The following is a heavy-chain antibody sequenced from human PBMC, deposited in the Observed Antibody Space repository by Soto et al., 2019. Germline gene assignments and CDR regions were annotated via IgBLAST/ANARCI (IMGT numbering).Heavy chain of an antibody. CDR1: GFTFSNAW. D-gene: IGHD3-10*01. CDR2: IKSKTDGGTT. Sequence: GGSLRLSCAASGFTFSNAWMNWVRQAPGKGLEWVGRIKSKTDGGTTDYAAPVKGRFTISRDDSKNTLYLQMNSLKTEDTAVYYCTTEFLGRFGELLYLDPSPEGMDVWGQGTTVTVSS. J-gene: IGHJ6*02. CDR3: TTEFLGRFGELLYLDPSPEGMDV. V-gene: IGHV3-15*07.